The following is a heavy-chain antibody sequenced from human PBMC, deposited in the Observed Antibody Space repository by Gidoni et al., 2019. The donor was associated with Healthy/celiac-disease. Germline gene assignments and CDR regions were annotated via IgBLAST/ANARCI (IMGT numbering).Heavy chain of an antibody. D-gene: IGHD6-19*01. CDR3: ARDSAGDFDY. CDR1: GFTVSSNY. J-gene: IGHJ4*02. CDR2: IYSGGST. Sequence: EVQLVESGGGLVQPGGSLSLSCAASGFTVSSNYMSWVRQAPGKGLEWFSVIYSGGSTYYADSVKGRFTISRDNSKNTLYLQMNSLRAEDTAVYYCARDSAGDFDYWGQGTLVTVSS. V-gene: IGHV3-66*02.